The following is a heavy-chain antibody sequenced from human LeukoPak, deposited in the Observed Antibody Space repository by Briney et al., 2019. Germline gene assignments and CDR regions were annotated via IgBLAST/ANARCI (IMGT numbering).Heavy chain of an antibody. CDR3: ARSNYPYYYYYMDV. D-gene: IGHD5-24*01. CDR2: ITYSGST. V-gene: IGHV4-59*01. Sequence: SETLSLTCAVSGGSTTSYYWSWIRQPPGKGLEWIGCITYSGSTNYNPSLKSRVTISVDTSKNQFSLKLSSVTAADTAVYYCARSNYPYYYYYMDVWGKGTTVTVSS. J-gene: IGHJ6*03. CDR1: GGSTTSYY.